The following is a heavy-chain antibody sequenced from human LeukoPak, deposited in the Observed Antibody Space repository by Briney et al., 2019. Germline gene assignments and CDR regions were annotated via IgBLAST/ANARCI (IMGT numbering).Heavy chain of an antibody. CDR1: RGTFSSYG. D-gene: IGHD3-22*01. CDR2: VSAYNGNT. J-gene: IGHJ4*02. V-gene: IGHV1-18*01. Sequence: GASVKVSCKASRGTFSSYGISWVRQAPGQGLEWMGWVSAYNGNTNYAQKLQGRVTMTTDTSTSTAYMELRSLRSDDTAVYYCARDWGGGNYYDSSGYYSDWGQGTLVTVSS. CDR3: ARDWGGGNYYDSSGYYSD.